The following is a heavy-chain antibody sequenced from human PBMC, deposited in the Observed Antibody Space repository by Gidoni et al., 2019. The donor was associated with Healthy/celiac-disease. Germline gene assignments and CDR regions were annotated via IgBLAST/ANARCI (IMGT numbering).Heavy chain of an antibody. Sequence: QVQLVESGGGVVQPGRSLRLSCAASGFTFSSYGMHWVRQAPGKGLEWVAVISYDGSNKYYADSVKGRFTISRDNSKNTLYLQMNSLRAEDTAVYYCAKAGRGDSSSWYHYGMDVWGQGTTVTVSS. D-gene: IGHD6-13*01. J-gene: IGHJ6*02. CDR3: AKAGRGDSSSWYHYGMDV. CDR1: GFTFSSYG. CDR2: ISYDGSNK. V-gene: IGHV3-30*18.